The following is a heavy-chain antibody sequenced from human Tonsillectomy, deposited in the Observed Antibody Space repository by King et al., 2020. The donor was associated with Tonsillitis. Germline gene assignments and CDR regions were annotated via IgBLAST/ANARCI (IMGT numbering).Heavy chain of an antibody. CDR2: ISSSRRKI. V-gene: IGHV3-21*01. Sequence: VQLVESGGGLVKPGGSLRHSCVTSGFSFNNYDMNWVRQAPGKGLEGVSSISSSRRKIKYAASVKGRFTITKDKAKNSLYLEMNSLRAEDTAVYYCAKDKGAAYYDTSRGAFDIWGQGTMVSVSS. J-gene: IGHJ3*02. CDR3: AKDKGAAYYDTSRGAFDI. D-gene: IGHD3-22*01. CDR1: GFSFNNYD.